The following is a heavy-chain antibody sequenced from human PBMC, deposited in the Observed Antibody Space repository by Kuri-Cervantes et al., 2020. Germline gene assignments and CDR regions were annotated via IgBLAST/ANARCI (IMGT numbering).Heavy chain of an antibody. CDR3: ARESGIAVAGTWYYYYGMDV. Sequence: SETLSLTCAVSGGPISSSNWWSWVRQPPGKGLEWIGEIYHSGSTNYNPSLKSRVTISVDKSKNQFSLKLSSVTAADTAVYYCARESGIAVAGTWYYYYGMDVWGQGTTVTVSS. D-gene: IGHD6-19*01. CDR2: IYHSGST. J-gene: IGHJ6*02. CDR1: GGPISSSNW. V-gene: IGHV4-4*02.